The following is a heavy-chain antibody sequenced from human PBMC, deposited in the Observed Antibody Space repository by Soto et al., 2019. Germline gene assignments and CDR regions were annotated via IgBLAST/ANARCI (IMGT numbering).Heavy chain of an antibody. D-gene: IGHD3-10*01. CDR2: TYHTGST. V-gene: IGHV4-59*13. CDR3: ATDSAGRGPFDP. J-gene: IGHJ5*02. Sequence: SETLSLTCTISGGSFGTNYWSWIRQAPGKGLEWIGYTYHTGSTKYNPSLKSRATIPVDTSKNQFSLALNSAAAADTAVYYCATDSAGRGPFDPWGQGILVTVSS. CDR1: GGSFGTNY.